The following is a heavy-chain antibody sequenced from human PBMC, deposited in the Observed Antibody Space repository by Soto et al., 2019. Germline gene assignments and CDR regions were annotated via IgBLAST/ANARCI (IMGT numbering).Heavy chain of an antibody. V-gene: IGHV1-69*04. CDR1: GGTFSSYT. CDR2: IIPILGIA. J-gene: IGHJ6*03. Sequence: SVKGSCKASGGTFSSYTISWVRQAPGQGLEWMGRIIPILGIANYAQKFQGRVTITADKSTSTAYMELSSLRSEDTAVYYCAREAEYCSSTSCYGGYYYYMDVWGKGTTVTGSS. D-gene: IGHD2-2*01. CDR3: AREAEYCSSTSCYGGYYYYMDV.